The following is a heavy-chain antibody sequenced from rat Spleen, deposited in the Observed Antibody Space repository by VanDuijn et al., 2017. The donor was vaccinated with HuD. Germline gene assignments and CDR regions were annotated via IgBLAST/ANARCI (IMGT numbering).Heavy chain of an antibody. J-gene: IGHJ3*01. V-gene: IGHV5-22*01. Sequence: EVQLVESGGGLVQPGRSMKLSCAVSGLTFSDYYMAWVRLAPKKGLEWVASISHEGSSSYYGDSVKGRFTISRDNAKSTLYLQMNSLRSEDTATNYGASPPPYDNSGDRFGFWGQGTLVTVSS. D-gene: IGHD1-1*01. CDR2: ISHEGSSS. CDR1: GLTFSDYY. CDR3: ASPPPYDNSGDRFGF.